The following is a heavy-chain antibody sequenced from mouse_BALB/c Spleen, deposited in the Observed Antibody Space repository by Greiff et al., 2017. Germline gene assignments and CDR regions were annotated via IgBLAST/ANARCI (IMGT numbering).Heavy chain of an antibody. V-gene: IGHV1-54*01. J-gene: IGHJ3*01. CDR1: GYAFTNYL. CDR2: INPGSGGT. CDR3: ASGNRCAY. Sequence: VQLVESGAELVRPGTSVKVSCKASGYAFTNYLIEWVKQRPGQGLEWIGVINPGSGGTNYNEKFKGKATLTADKASSTAYMQLSSLTSDDSAVYFCASGNRCAYWGQGTLVTVSA.